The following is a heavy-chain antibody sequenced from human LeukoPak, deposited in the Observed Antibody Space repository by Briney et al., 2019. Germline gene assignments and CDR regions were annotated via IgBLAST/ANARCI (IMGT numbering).Heavy chain of an antibody. V-gene: IGHV1-18*04. D-gene: IGHD3-16*01. CDR3: ARGGGVTAFDP. J-gene: IGHJ5*02. CDR1: GYTFTGYY. Sequence: ASVKVSCKASGYTFTGYYMHWVRQAPGQGPEWMGWISPYNGNTKSAQKFQGRVTMTTDTSTSTAYMELRSLRSDDAAVYYCARGGGVTAFDPWGQGTLVTVSS. CDR2: ISPYNGNT.